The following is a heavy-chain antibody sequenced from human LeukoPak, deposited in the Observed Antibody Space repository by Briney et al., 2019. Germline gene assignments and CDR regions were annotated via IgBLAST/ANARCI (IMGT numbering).Heavy chain of an antibody. J-gene: IGHJ3*02. V-gene: IGHV4-34*01. D-gene: IGHD6-13*01. CDR1: GGSFSGYY. CDR3: ARVGSSWPRDAFDI. CDR2: INHSGST. Sequence: SETLSLTCAVYGGSFSGYYWSWIRQPPGKGLEWIGEINHSGSTNYNPSLKSRVTISVDTSKNQFSLKLSSVTAADTAVYYCARVGSSWPRDAFDIWGQGTMVTVAS.